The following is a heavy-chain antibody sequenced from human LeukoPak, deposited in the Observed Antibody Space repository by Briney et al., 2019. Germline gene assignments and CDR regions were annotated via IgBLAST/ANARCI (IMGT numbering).Heavy chain of an antibody. CDR1: GFTFSSYA. J-gene: IGHJ4*02. CDR2: ISGSGGST. V-gene: IGHV3-23*01. CDR3: AKVLMAARRYFDY. D-gene: IGHD5-24*01. Sequence: PGGSLRLSCAASGFTFSSYAMSWVRQAPGKGLEWVSAISGSGGSTYYADSVKGRFTISRDNSKNTLYLQMNSLRAEDTTVYYCAKVLMAARRYFDYWGQGTLVTVSS.